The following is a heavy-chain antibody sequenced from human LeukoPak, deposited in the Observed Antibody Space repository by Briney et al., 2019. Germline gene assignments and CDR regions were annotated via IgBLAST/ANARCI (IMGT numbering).Heavy chain of an antibody. Sequence: SETLSLTCTVSGYSISDGYYWGWIRQPPGKGLEWVGSLHHRGSTYYNPSLKSRVTTSVGTSKNQIFLKLSSVTAADTAVYYCTRDGFLIAGSRFDDWGQGTLVTVTS. V-gene: IGHV4-38-2*02. CDR2: LHHRGST. CDR3: TRDGFLIAGSRFDD. CDR1: GYSISDGYY. J-gene: IGHJ4*02. D-gene: IGHD6-13*01.